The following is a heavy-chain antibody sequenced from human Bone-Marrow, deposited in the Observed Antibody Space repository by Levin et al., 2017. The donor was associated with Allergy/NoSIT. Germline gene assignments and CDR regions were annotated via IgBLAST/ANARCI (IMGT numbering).Heavy chain of an antibody. CDR2: IYYSGST. J-gene: IGHJ5*02. Sequence: SQTLSLTCTVSGGSIRSGGYYWSWIRQHPGKGLEWIGYIYYSGSTYYNPSLKSRVTISVDTSKNQFSLKLSSVTAADTAVYYCARETRGADSSGYHNWFDPWGQGTLVTVSS. V-gene: IGHV4-31*03. CDR3: ARETRGADSSGYHNWFDP. D-gene: IGHD3-22*01. CDR1: GGSIRSGGYY.